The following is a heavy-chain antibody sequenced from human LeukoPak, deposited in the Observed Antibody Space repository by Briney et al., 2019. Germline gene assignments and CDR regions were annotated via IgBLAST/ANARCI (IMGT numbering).Heavy chain of an antibody. V-gene: IGHV4-4*07. D-gene: IGHD3-3*02. Sequence: PSETLSLTCSVSGGSISGAYWAWVRQPAGKGLEWIGRIYATGDTNYNPSLKSRVTMSADRSKNQFSLKLTSVTAADTAVYYCARVSIFGVVIPGRGYMDVWGGGTTVIVPS. CDR1: GGSISGAY. CDR2: IYATGDT. CDR3: ARVSIFGVVIPGRGYMDV. J-gene: IGHJ6*03.